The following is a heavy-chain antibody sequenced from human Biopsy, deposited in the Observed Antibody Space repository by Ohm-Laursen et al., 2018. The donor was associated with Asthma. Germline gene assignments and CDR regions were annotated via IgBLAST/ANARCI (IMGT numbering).Heavy chain of an antibody. CDR1: GASIRSVGYY. Sequence: TLSLTCSVSGASIRSVGYYWSWVRQHPVKGLEWIGHIYYSGSTYYNPSLKSRVSISLDTSKNQFSLSLTSVTAADTAVYYCARTTYGHDGFDPWGQGTLVTVSS. V-gene: IGHV4-31*03. J-gene: IGHJ5*02. CDR3: ARTTYGHDGFDP. CDR2: IYYSGST. D-gene: IGHD4-17*01.